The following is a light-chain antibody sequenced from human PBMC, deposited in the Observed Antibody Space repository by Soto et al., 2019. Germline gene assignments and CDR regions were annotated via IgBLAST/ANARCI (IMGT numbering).Light chain of an antibody. CDR3: GAWDSSLSVVL. Sequence: QSVLTQPPSMSAAPGQKVTISCSGSTSNIENNYVSWYQHLPGTAPKLLIYDNDERPSGIPDRFSASKSGTSPTLGITGLQIGDEADYYCGAWDSSLSVVLFGGGTKLTVL. CDR2: DND. CDR1: TSNIENNY. V-gene: IGLV1-51*01. J-gene: IGLJ2*01.